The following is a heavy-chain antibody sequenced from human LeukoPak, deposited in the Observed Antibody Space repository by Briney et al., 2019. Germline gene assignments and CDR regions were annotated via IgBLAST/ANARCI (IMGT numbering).Heavy chain of an antibody. Sequence: SETLSLTCAVYGGSFSGYYWSWIRQPPGKGLEWIGEINHSGSTNYNPSLKSRVTISVDTSKNQFSLKLSSVTAADTAVYYCASLNSGAGRDGYKMAFDYWGQGTLVTVSS. CDR1: GGSFSGYY. CDR2: INHSGST. V-gene: IGHV4-34*01. D-gene: IGHD5-12*01. CDR3: ASLNSGAGRDGYKMAFDY. J-gene: IGHJ4*02.